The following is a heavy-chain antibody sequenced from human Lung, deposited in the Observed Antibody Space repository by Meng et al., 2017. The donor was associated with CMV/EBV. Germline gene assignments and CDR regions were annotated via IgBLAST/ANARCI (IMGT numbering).Heavy chain of an antibody. CDR2: ISYDGSNK. CDR1: GFTFSSYA. J-gene: IGHJ6*01. V-gene: IGHV3-30-3*01. D-gene: IGHD2-2*01. Sequence: SCAASGFTFSSYAMHWVRQAPGKGLEWVTVISYDGSNKYYADSVKGRFTISRDNSKNTLYLQMTSLRAEDTAVYYCARDQVVLGSGVPAAEDYYGMDVWXPGNTV. CDR3: ARDQVVLGSGVPAAEDYYGMDV.